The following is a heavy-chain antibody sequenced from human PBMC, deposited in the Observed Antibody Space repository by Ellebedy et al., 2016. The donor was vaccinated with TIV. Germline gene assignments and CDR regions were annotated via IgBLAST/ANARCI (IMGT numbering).Heavy chain of an antibody. D-gene: IGHD2-2*01. CDR3: GWDCSSTSCRGGY. J-gene: IGHJ4*02. CDR1: GGSISSSPYH. V-gene: IGHV4-39*02. Sequence: MPSETLSLTCTVSGGSISSSPYHWGWIRQPPGKGLEWIGSISYSGGTYYSPSLKSRVTISVDTSQNHFPLKLSSVTAADTAVYYCGWDCSSTSCRGGYWGRGTLVTVSS. CDR2: ISYSGGT.